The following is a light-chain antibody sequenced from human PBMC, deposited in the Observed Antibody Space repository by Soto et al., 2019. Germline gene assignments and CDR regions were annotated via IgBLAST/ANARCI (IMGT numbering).Light chain of an antibody. CDR1: SSDGGGYSY. Sequence: QSALTQPASVSGSPGQSITISCTGTSSDGGGYSYVSWYQQHPGKAPKLMIYDVSNRPSGVSNRFSGSKSGNTASLTISGLQAEDEADYYCSSYTSSNTFVVFGGGTKLTVL. J-gene: IGLJ2*01. V-gene: IGLV2-14*01. CDR3: SSYTSSNTFVV. CDR2: DVS.